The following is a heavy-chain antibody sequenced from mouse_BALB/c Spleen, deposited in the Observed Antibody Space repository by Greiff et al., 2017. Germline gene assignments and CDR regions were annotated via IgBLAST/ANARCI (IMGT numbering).Heavy chain of an antibody. CDR1: GFTFSSYA. J-gene: IGHJ1*01. V-gene: IGHV5-9-4*01. D-gene: IGHD2-2*01. CDR3: VRDPYGYDMGGYFDV. CDR2: ISSGGNYT. Sequence: EVKLVESGGGLVKPGGSLKLSCAASGFTFSSYAMSWVRQSPEKRLEWVAEISSGGNYTYYPDTVTGRITISRDNARNTLYLEMSSLRSEDTAMYYCVRDPYGYDMGGYFDVWGAGTTVTVSS.